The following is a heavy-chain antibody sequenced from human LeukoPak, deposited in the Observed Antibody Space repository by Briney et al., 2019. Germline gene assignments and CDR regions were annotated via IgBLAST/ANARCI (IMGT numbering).Heavy chain of an antibody. Sequence: ASVKVSCKASGYTFTSYGISWVRQAPGQGLEWMGWISAYNGNTNYAQKLQGRVTMTADTSTSTAYMELRSLRSDDTAVYYCAKVGPRSSGWYYFDYWGQGTLVTVSS. J-gene: IGHJ4*02. CDR2: ISAYNGNT. CDR3: AKVGPRSSGWYYFDY. CDR1: GYTFTSYG. V-gene: IGHV1-18*01. D-gene: IGHD6-19*01.